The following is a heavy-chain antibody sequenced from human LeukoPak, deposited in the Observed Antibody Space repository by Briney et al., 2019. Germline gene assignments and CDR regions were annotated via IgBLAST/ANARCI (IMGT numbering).Heavy chain of an antibody. J-gene: IGHJ3*01. CDR2: ITPMFGST. V-gene: IGHV1-69*13. CDR1: GDTYSNYV. D-gene: IGHD2-21*01. Sequence: SVKVSCKASGDTYSNYVISWFRQAPGQRPEWMGGITPMFGSTYFTQKFQGRVTFTADDSTTTAYMELSSLKFEDTAVYYCARDDPDVVVIPGAADVWGQGTLVAVSS. CDR3: ARDDPDVVVIPGAADV.